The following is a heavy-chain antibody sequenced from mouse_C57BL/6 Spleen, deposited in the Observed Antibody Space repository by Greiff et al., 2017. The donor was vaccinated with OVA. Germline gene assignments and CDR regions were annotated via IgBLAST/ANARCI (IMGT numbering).Heavy chain of an antibody. CDR2: INPSTGGT. J-gene: IGHJ4*01. CDR3: ARRGLVGRGYAMDY. D-gene: IGHD1-1*02. V-gene: IGHV1-43*01. CDR1: GYSFTGYY. Sequence: DVQLVESGPELVKPGASVKISCKASGYSFTGYYMHWVKQSSEKSLEWIGEINPSTGGTSYNQKFKGKATLTVDKSSSTAYMQLKSLTSEDSAVYYCARRGLVGRGYAMDYWGQGTSVTVSS.